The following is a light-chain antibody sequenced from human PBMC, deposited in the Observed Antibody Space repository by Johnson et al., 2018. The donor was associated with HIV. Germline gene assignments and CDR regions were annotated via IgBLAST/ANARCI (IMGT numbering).Light chain of an antibody. CDR1: SSNIGNNY. CDR2: ENN. V-gene: IGLV1-51*02. Sequence: QSVLTQPPSVSAAPGQKVTISCSGSSSNIGNNYVSWYQQLPGTAPKLLIYENNKRPSGIPDRFSGSKSGTSATLGITGLLTGDEADYYCGTWDSSLSAYVVGTGTKVTVL. CDR3: GTWDSSLSAYV. J-gene: IGLJ1*01.